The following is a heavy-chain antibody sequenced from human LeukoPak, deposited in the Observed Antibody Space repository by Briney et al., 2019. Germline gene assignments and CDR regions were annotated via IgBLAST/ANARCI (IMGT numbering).Heavy chain of an antibody. J-gene: IGHJ4*02. CDR3: ARANSGYEGDY. Sequence: ASVRVSCKASGHTFTGYYMHWVRQAPGQGLEWMGIINPSGGSTSYAQKFQGRVTMTRDMSTSTVYMELSSLRSEDTAVYYCARANSGYEGDYWGQGTLVTVSS. D-gene: IGHD5-12*01. CDR2: INPSGGST. CDR1: GHTFTGYY. V-gene: IGHV1-46*01.